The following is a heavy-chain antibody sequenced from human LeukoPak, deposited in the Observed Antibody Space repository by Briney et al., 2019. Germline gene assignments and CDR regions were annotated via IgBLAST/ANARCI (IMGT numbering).Heavy chain of an antibody. V-gene: IGHV4-39*01. CDR2: IYYSGST. CDR1: GGSISSSSYY. J-gene: IGHJ4*02. CDR3: ARRPWEAVTTNCFDY. D-gene: IGHD4-17*01. Sequence: PSETLSLTCTVSGGSISSSSYYWGWIRQPPGKGLEWIGSIYYSGSTYYNPSLKSRVTISVDTSKNQFSLKLSSVTAADTAVYYCARRPWEAVTTNCFDYWGQGTLVTVSS.